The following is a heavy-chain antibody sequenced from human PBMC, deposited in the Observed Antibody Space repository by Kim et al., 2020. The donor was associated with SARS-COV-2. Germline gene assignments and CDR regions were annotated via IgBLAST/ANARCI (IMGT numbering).Heavy chain of an antibody. Sequence: SVKVSCKASGGTFSSYAISWVRQAPGQGLEWMGGIIPIFGTANYAQKFQGRVTITADESTSTAYMELSSLRSEDTAVYYCARDLGSAGTRHYYYGMDVWGQGTTVTVSS. CDR2: IIPIFGTA. J-gene: IGHJ6*02. D-gene: IGHD6-13*01. V-gene: IGHV1-69*13. CDR1: GGTFSSYA. CDR3: ARDLGSAGTRHYYYGMDV.